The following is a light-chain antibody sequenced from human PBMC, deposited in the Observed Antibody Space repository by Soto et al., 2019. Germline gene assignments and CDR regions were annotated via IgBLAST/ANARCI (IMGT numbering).Light chain of an antibody. Sequence: QSALTQPASVSGSPGQSITISFTGTSSDIGSYNFVSWYQQHPGKAPKLMIYDVSNRPSGVSYRFSGCKSGNTASLTISGLQADDEADYYCSSYTTSSTFDFGGGTKVTVL. CDR2: DVS. J-gene: IGLJ2*01. CDR1: SSDIGSYNF. CDR3: SSYTTSSTFD. V-gene: IGLV2-14*01.